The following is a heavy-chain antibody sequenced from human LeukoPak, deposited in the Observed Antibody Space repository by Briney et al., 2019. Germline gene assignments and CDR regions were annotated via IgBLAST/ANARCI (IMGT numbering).Heavy chain of an antibody. J-gene: IGHJ4*02. D-gene: IGHD3-22*01. CDR3: ARSGDPYYYGSSGYYYYLDY. Sequence: ETLSLTCTVSGAAISSYYWSWIRQPAGKGLEWIGRIYTSGSTNYNPSLKSRVTMLVDTSKNQFSLKLSSVTAADTAVYYCARSGDPYYYGSSGYYYYLDYWGQGTLVTVSS. CDR1: GAAISSYY. CDR2: IYTSGST. V-gene: IGHV4-4*07.